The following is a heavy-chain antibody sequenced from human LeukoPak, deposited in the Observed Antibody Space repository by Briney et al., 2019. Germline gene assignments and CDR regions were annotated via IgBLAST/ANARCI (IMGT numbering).Heavy chain of an antibody. J-gene: IGHJ3*02. D-gene: IGHD3-3*01. Sequence: SETLSLTCNVSGGSISGYHWSWIRQPPGKGLEWLGYIYYSGSSNYNPSLKSRVTMSADTSKNQFSLKLSSVTAADTAVYYCARDSNDFWSGYYEPDAFDIWGQGTMVTVSS. CDR1: GGSISGYH. CDR3: ARDSNDFWSGYYEPDAFDI. CDR2: IYYSGSS. V-gene: IGHV4-59*12.